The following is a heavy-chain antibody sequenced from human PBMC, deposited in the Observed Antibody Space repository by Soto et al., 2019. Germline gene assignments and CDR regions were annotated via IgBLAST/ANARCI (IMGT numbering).Heavy chain of an antibody. Sequence: GASVKVSCKASGYAFTSYCISRVRQAPGEGLEWMGWISAYNGNTNYAQKLQGRVTMTTDTSTSTAYMELRSLRSDDTAVYYCARGEVIQSISYFYYGMDVWGQGTTVTVSS. CDR2: ISAYNGNT. V-gene: IGHV1-18*01. D-gene: IGHD3-16*02. CDR3: ARGEVIQSISYFYYGMDV. CDR1: GYAFTSYC. J-gene: IGHJ6*02.